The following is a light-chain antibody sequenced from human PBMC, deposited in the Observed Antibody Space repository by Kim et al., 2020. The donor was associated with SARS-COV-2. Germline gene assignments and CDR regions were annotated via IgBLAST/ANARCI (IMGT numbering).Light chain of an antibody. CDR1: QSVSST. CDR2: GAS. CDR3: QQYNDWPYT. J-gene: IGKJ2*01. V-gene: IGKV3-15*01. Sequence: EIVMTQSPATLSVSPGEGATLSCRASQSVSSTLTWYQQKPGQAPSLLIYGASTRATDIPARFSGSGSGTEFTLTISSVQSEDCAVYYCQQYNDWPYTFGLGTKLEI.